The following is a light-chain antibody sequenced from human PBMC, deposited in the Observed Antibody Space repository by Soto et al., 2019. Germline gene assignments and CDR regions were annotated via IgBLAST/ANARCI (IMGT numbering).Light chain of an antibody. CDR3: QQYDTSPPT. Sequence: PGESATLSCRASQSVSRNSLAWYQQQSGQAPRLLIYGASSRATDIPDRFSGSGSGTDFTLIVSRLEPEDFAVYFCQQYDTSPPTFGPGTKVDIK. CDR2: GAS. J-gene: IGKJ3*01. V-gene: IGKV3-20*01. CDR1: QSVSRNS.